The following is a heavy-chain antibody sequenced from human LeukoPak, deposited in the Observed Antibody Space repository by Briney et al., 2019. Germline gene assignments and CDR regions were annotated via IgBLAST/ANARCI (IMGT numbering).Heavy chain of an antibody. CDR2: ISGSGGST. Sequence: GGSLRLSCAASGFTFSSYVMSWVRQAPGKGLEWVSVISGSGGSTYDADSVKGRFTISRDNSKNTLYLQMNSLRAEDTAVYYCAKDRYCSSTSCYNLFDYWGQGTLVTVSS. J-gene: IGHJ4*02. V-gene: IGHV3-23*01. CDR1: GFTFSSYV. D-gene: IGHD2-2*01. CDR3: AKDRYCSSTSCYNLFDY.